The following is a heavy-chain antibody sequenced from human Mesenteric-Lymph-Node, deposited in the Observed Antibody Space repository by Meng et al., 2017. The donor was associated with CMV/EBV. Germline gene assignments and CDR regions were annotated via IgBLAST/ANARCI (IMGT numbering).Heavy chain of an antibody. D-gene: IGHD2-2*01. CDR2: STHSGTT. J-gene: IGHJ4*02. CDR3: ASSPLVPAVPVYFDY. V-gene: IGHV4-34*01. Sequence: SETLSLTCAVYGGSFSDYPCTWIRQSPGKGLEWIGESTHSGTTNYNPSLKSRVTISVDTSKNQFSLKLSSVTAADTAVYYCASSPLVPAVPVYFDYWGQGTLVTVSS. CDR1: GGSFSDYP.